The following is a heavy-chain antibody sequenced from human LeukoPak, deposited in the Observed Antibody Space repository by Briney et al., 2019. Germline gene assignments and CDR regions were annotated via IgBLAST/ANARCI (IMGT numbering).Heavy chain of an antibody. D-gene: IGHD1-26*01. CDR3: ARDLVGATEYYYYGMDV. CDR2: IKQDGSEK. V-gene: IGHV3-7*03. Sequence: GGSLRLSCAASGFTFSNYWMSWVRQAPGKGLEWVASIKQDGSEKYYVDSVKGRFTISRDNAKNSLYLQMNSLRAEDTAVYYCARDLVGATEYYYYGMDVWGQGTTVTVSS. CDR1: GFTFSNYW. J-gene: IGHJ6*02.